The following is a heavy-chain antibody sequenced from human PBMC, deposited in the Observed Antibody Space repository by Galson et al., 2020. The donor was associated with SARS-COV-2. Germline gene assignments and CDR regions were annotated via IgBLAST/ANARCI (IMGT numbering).Heavy chain of an antibody. Sequence: ASVKVSCKASGYTFSTYGIKWVRQAPGQGLEWMGWISAYNGNTTYAQKHQGRVTMTTDTSTSTAYMELRSLKSDDTAVYYCARGAGMTTVVTPQVYWGQGTLVTVSS. CDR1: GYTFSTYG. J-gene: IGHJ4*02. D-gene: IGHD4-17*01. CDR2: ISAYNGNT. V-gene: IGHV1-18*01. CDR3: ARGAGMTTVVTPQVY.